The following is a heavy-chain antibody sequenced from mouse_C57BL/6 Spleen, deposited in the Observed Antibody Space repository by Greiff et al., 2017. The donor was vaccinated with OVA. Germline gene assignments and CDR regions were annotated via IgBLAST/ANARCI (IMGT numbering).Heavy chain of an antibody. CDR1: GYTFTDYY. V-gene: IGHV1-76*01. CDR2: IYPGSGNT. D-gene: IGHD1-1*02. Sequence: VKLMESGAELVRPGASVKLSCKASGYTFTDYYINWVKQRPGQGLEWIARIYPGSGNTYYNEKFKGKATLTAEKSSSTAYMQLSSLTSEDSAVYFCARGYYGFDYWGQGTTLTVSS. J-gene: IGHJ2*01. CDR3: ARGYYGFDY.